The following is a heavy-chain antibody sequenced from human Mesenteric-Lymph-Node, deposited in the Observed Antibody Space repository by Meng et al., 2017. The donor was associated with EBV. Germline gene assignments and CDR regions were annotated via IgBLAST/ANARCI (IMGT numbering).Heavy chain of an antibody. CDR2: ISNSGDAI. CDR1: GFTFSDYY. D-gene: IGHD4-17*01. Sequence: QVQLVRWGVDVVKHGVFLGLSCAAYGFTFSDYYMTWSRQAPGKGLEWVSYISNSGDAIYYADSVKGRFTISRDNAKNSLYLQMNSLRVEDTAVYYCARSYGEYVYWGQGTLVTVSS. CDR3: ARSYGEYVY. V-gene: IGHV3-11*01. J-gene: IGHJ4*02.